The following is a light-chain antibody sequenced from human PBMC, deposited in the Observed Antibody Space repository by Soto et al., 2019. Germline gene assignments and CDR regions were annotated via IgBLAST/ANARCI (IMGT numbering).Light chain of an antibody. CDR2: DAS. J-gene: IGKJ1*01. CDR3: QQYNSYWWT. Sequence: DIQMTQSPSTLSASVGDRVTITCRASQSISSWLAWYQQKPGKAPKLLIYDASSLESGVPSRFSGSGSGTEFPLTISRLQPDDFATYYCQQYNSYWWTFGQGTKVEIK. V-gene: IGKV1-5*01. CDR1: QSISSW.